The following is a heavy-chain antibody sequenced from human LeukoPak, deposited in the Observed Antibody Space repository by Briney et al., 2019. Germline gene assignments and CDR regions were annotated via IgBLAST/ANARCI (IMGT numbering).Heavy chain of an antibody. Sequence: GGSLRLSCAASGVTVSSNYMSWVRQAPGKGLEWVPVMYSGGSTYYADSVKGRFTISRDNAKNSLYLQMNSLRAEDTAVYYCARVGSAYNFPNYYMDVWGKGTTVTVSS. D-gene: IGHD1-14*01. J-gene: IGHJ6*03. CDR2: MYSGGST. CDR1: GVTVSSNY. CDR3: ARVGSAYNFPNYYMDV. V-gene: IGHV3-53*01.